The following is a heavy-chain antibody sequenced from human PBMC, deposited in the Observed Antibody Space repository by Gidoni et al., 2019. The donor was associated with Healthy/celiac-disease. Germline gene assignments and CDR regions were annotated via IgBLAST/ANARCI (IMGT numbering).Heavy chain of an antibody. CDR3: VKARLRFSNYYYGMDV. D-gene: IGHD3-3*01. Sequence: EVQLVESGGGLVQPGGSLRLSCSASGFTFSSYAMHWVRQAPGKGLEYVSAISSNGGSTYYADSVKGRFTISRDNSKNTLYLQMSSLRAEDTAVYYCVKARLRFSNYYYGMDVWGQGTTVTVSS. CDR2: ISSNGGST. CDR1: GFTFSSYA. J-gene: IGHJ6*02. V-gene: IGHV3-64D*06.